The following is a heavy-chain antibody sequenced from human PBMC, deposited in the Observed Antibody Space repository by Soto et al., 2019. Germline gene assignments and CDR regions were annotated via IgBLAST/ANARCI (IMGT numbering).Heavy chain of an antibody. D-gene: IGHD3-22*01. Sequence: GGSLRLSCAASGFTFSSYGMHWVRQAPGKGLEWVAVISYDGSNKYYADSVKGRFTISRDNSKNTLYLQMNSLRAEDTAVYYCAKWDSSGKFGYWGQGTLVTVSS. CDR3: AKWDSSGKFGY. CDR1: GFTFSSYG. J-gene: IGHJ4*02. V-gene: IGHV3-30*18. CDR2: ISYDGSNK.